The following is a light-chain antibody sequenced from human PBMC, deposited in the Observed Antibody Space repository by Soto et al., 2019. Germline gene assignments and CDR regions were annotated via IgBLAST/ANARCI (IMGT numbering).Light chain of an antibody. V-gene: IGKV3-15*01. CDR1: QSVSSD. J-gene: IGKJ1*01. CDR2: VAS. CDR3: QKYNNWWT. Sequence: EIVMTQSPAALSVSPGERVTLSCRASQSVSSDFAWYEQKPCQAPRLLIYVASTMATGIPARFSGRGSGTEFTLTISSLQSEDFAVYYCQKYNNWWTFGQGTKVDIK.